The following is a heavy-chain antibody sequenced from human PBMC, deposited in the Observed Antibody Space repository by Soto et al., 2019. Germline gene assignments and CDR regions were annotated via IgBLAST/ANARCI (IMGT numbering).Heavy chain of an antibody. D-gene: IGHD6-13*01. CDR1: GYTFTSYG. Sequence: GASVKVSCKASGYTFTSYGISWVRQAPGQGLEWMGWISAYNGNTNYAQKLQGRVTITTDTSTSTAYMELRSLRSDDTAVYYCARVEYSSSWSYLGDAFDIWGQGTMVTVSS. J-gene: IGHJ3*02. V-gene: IGHV1-18*04. CDR3: ARVEYSSSWSYLGDAFDI. CDR2: ISAYNGNT.